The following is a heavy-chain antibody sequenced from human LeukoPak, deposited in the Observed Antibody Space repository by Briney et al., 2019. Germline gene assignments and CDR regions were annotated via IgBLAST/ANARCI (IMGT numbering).Heavy chain of an antibody. CDR3: ARRSTCSSTSCYIFDY. CDR1: GSGFTSYW. V-gene: IGHV5-51*01. D-gene: IGHD2-2*02. CDR2: IYPGDSDT. Sequence: GASLKISCKGSGSGFTSYWIGWVRPMPGKGMEWMGIIYPGDSDTRYSPSFQGQVTISADKSISTAYLQWSSLKASDTAMYYCARRSTCSSTSCYIFDYGGQGTLVTVSS. J-gene: IGHJ4*02.